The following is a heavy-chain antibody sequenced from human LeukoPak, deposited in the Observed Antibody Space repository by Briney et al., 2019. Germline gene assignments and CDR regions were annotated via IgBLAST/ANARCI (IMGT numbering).Heavy chain of an antibody. CDR1: GYAFTRYG. D-gene: IGHD6-6*01. J-gene: IGHJ4*02. CDR3: ARDPPEYSSSSRDDY. V-gene: IGHV1-18*01. Sequence: ASVKVSCNVSGYAFTRYGISWVRQAPGQGLEWMGWISAYNGNTNYAQKLQGRVTMTTDTSTSTAYMELRGLRSDDTAVYFCARDPPEYSSSSRDDYWGQGNLVTVSS. CDR2: ISAYNGNT.